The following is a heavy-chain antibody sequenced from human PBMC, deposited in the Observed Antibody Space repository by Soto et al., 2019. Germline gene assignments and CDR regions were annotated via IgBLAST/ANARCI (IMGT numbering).Heavy chain of an antibody. V-gene: IGHV1-8*01. CDR1: GYHFTTYD. Sequence: QVHLVQSGAEVEKPGASVKVSCKASGYHFTTYDFNWVRQSPGHVLEWIGWMNPDTGNTGYAQKCQGTVTITRDTPIRTAFMALSGLTAEDTAVYYCARALGYSSTSRLDLWGQGTLVTVSS. D-gene: IGHD6-19*01. J-gene: IGHJ1*01. CDR2: MNPDTGNT. CDR3: ARALGYSSTSRLDL.